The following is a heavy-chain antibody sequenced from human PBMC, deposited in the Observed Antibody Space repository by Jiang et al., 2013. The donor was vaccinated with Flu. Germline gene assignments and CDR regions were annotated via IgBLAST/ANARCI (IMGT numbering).Heavy chain of an antibody. D-gene: IGHD3-22*01. CDR1: GYSFTSYW. CDR2: IYPGDSDT. Sequence: SGAEVKKPGESLKISCKGSGYSFTSYWIGWVRQMPGKGLEWMGIIYPGDSDTRYSPSFQGQVTISADKSISTAYLQWSSLKASDTAMYYCARRPYEYYYDSSGSRPNDAFDIVGQGTMVTVSS. V-gene: IGHV5-51*03. J-gene: IGHJ3*02. CDR3: ARRPYEYYYDSSGSRPNDAFDI.